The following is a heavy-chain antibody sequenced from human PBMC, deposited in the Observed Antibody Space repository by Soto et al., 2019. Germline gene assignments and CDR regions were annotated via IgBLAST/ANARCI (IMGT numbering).Heavy chain of an antibody. CDR2: IYYSGST. V-gene: IGHV4-59*01. D-gene: IGHD3-10*01. CDR1: GGSISSYY. CDR3: ARFGSGSYFDYYYYYYMDV. Sequence: SETLSLTCTVSGGSISSYYWSWIRQPPGKGLERIGYIYYSGSTNYNPSLKSRVTISVDTSKNQFSLKLSSVTAADTAVYYCARFGSGSYFDYYYYYYMDVWGKGTTVTVSS. J-gene: IGHJ6*03.